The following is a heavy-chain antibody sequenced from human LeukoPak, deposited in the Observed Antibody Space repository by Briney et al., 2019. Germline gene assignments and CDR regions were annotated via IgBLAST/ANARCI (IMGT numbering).Heavy chain of an antibody. J-gene: IGHJ4*02. Sequence: GGSLRLSCAASGFMFSGSGIHWVRQASGKGLEWVGRIRSKAANYATAFAASVKGRFTISRDDSENTAYLQMNSLKTEDTAVYYCTRLRESDGSGTYYNDFDYWGQGTLVTVSS. D-gene: IGHD3-10*01. V-gene: IGHV3-73*01. CDR2: IRSKAANYAT. CDR3: TRLRESDGSGTYYNDFDY. CDR1: GFMFSGSG.